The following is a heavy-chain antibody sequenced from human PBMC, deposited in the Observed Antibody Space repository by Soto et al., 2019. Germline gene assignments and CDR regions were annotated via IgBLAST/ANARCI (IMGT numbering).Heavy chain of an antibody. J-gene: IGHJ4*02. V-gene: IGHV1-2*02. D-gene: IGHD1-26*01. Sequence: ASVKVSCKASGYTFTGHYIHWVRQAPEQGPEWMGEIGPESGATRYAQKFQGRVTMTRDTSITTVYMELNNLSPDDTAVYYCGRGRSGQIVVFYWGQGTPVTVS. CDR3: GRGRSGQIVVFY. CDR1: GYTFTGHY. CDR2: IGPESGAT.